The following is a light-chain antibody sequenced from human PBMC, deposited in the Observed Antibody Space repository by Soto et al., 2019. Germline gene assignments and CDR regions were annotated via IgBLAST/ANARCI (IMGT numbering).Light chain of an antibody. CDR1: SSDIGAYNF. V-gene: IGLV2-14*03. J-gene: IGLJ2*01. CDR3: TSWTTITTMI. CDR2: DVN. Sequence: QSALTQPASVSGSPGQSITISCTGTSSDIGAYNFVSWYQQHPGKAPKLMLYDVNIRPSGVSNRFSGSKSGNTASLTISGLQAEDKADYYCTSWTTITTMIFGGGTKLTIL.